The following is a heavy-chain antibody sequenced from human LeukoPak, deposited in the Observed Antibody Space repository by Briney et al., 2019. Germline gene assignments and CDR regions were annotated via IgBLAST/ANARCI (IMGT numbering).Heavy chain of an antibody. D-gene: IGHD4-23*01. CDR3: ARRRTATVDFDC. J-gene: IGHJ4*02. Sequence: SETLSLTCTVSGGSVSSSSYYWGWIRQPPGKGLEWIGEINHSGSTNYNPSLKSRVTISVDTSKNQFSLKLSSVTAADTAVYYCARRRTATVDFDCWGQGTLVTVSS. CDR1: GGSVSSSSYY. V-gene: IGHV4-39*07. CDR2: INHSGST.